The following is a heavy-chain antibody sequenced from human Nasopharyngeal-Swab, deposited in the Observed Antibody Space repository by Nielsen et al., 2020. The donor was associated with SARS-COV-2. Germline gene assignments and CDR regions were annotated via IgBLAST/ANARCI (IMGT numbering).Heavy chain of an antibody. D-gene: IGHD3-22*01. J-gene: IGHJ4*02. CDR3: ARNDSSGYGY. V-gene: IGHV1-2*06. CDR2: INPNSGGT. Sequence: WVRQAPGQGLEWIGRINPNSGGTNYAQKFQGRVTVTRDTSISTAYMELSRLRSDDTAVYYCARNDSSGYGYWGQGTLVTVSS.